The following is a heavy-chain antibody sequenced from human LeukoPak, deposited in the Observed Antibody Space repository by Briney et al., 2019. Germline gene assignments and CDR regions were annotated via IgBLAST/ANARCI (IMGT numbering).Heavy chain of an antibody. CDR3: AKAQYYDSSGGTLDY. V-gene: IGHV3-48*03. CDR1: GFTFSNFE. D-gene: IGHD3-22*01. CDR2: ISSSASSI. Sequence: GGSLRLSCAASGFTFSNFEMNWVRQAPGKGLEWVSYISSSASSIHYADSVKGRFTISRDNAKNSLYLQMNSLRAEDTALYYCAKAQYYDSSGGTLDYWGQGTLVTVSS. J-gene: IGHJ4*02.